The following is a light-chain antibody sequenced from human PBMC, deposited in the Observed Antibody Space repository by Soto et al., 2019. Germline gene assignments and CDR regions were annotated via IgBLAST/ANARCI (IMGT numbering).Light chain of an antibody. CDR2: DAS. V-gene: IGKV3-11*01. CDR1: QSVGTY. Sequence: EIVLTQSPATLSLSPGDRATLSCRASQSVGTYLAWYQQIPGQAPRLLIYDASSRAAGIQARFSGSGSGTDFTLTISSLEAEEFAVYYCQQRGNWALTFGGGTKVEIK. J-gene: IGKJ4*01. CDR3: QQRGNWALT.